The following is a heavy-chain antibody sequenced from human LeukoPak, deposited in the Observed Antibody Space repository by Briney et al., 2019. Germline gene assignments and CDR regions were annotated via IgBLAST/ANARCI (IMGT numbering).Heavy chain of an antibody. J-gene: IGHJ4*02. D-gene: IGHD3-10*01. CDR3: AKGWASYYYGSGSYYPSDHFDY. CDR2: ISYDGSNK. Sequence: GGSLRLSCAASGFTFSSYGMHWVRQAPGKRLEWVAVISYDGSNKYYADSVKGRFTISRDNSKNTLYLQMNSLRAEDTAVYYCAKGWASYYYGSGSYYPSDHFDYWGQGTLVTVSS. CDR1: GFTFSSYG. V-gene: IGHV3-30*18.